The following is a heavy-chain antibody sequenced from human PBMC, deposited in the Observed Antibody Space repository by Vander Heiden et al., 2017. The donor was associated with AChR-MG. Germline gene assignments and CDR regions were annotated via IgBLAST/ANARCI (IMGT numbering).Heavy chain of an antibody. J-gene: IGHJ4*02. V-gene: IGHV4-61*01. CDR2: IVDIGNT. Sequence: QVQLQESGPGLVQPSATLSLTCTVSGGSVSSAFYHWSWIRQPPGKGLEWIGYIVDIGNTNYNPSLRGRGTIALDASKNQVSLKRGSVTAADTAVYYCAVNRGWYRHDYWGQGTLVTVSS. CDR3: AVNRGWYRHDY. CDR1: GGSVSSAFYH. D-gene: IGHD6-19*01.